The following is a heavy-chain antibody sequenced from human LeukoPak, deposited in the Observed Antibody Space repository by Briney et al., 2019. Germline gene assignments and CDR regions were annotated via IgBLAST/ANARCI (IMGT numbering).Heavy chain of an antibody. CDR3: ASDGVVVGAQLVI. V-gene: IGHV1-18*01. J-gene: IGHJ3*02. Sequence: APVKVSCKASGYTFTNYGISWVRQAPGQGLEWMGWISAYNGNTNYAQKLQGRVTMTTDTSTRTAYMELRSLRTDDTAVYYCASDGVVVGAQLVIWGQGTMVTVSS. CDR1: GYTFTNYG. CDR2: ISAYNGNT. D-gene: IGHD1-26*01.